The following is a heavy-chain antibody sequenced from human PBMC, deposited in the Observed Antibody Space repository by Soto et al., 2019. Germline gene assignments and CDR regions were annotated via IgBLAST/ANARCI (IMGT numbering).Heavy chain of an antibody. Sequence: GGSLRLSCAAFGFTFSSYSMNWVRQAPGKGLEWVSSISSSSSYIYSADSVKGRFTISRDNAKNSLYLQMNSLRAEDTAVYYCAREDYSNFDYWGQGTLVTVSS. D-gene: IGHD4-4*01. J-gene: IGHJ4*02. V-gene: IGHV3-21*01. CDR2: ISSSSSYI. CDR1: GFTFSSYS. CDR3: AREDYSNFDY.